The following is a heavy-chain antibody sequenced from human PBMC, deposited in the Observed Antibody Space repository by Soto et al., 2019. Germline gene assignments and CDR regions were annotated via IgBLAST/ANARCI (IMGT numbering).Heavy chain of an antibody. CDR1: GGSISSYY. V-gene: IGHV4-59*01. CDR3: ARNVDTARAYYFDF. Sequence: PSETLSLTCTVSGGSISSYYWSWIRQPPGKGLEWIGYIYYSGSTNYNPSLKSRVTISVDTSKNQFSLKLSSVTAADTAVYYCARNVDTARAYYFDFWGQGTLVTVS. D-gene: IGHD5-18*01. CDR2: IYYSGST. J-gene: IGHJ4*02.